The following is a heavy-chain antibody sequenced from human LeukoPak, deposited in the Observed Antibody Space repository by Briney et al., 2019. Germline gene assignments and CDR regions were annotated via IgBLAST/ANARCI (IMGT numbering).Heavy chain of an antibody. V-gene: IGHV1-2*06. J-gene: IGHJ4*02. D-gene: IGHD3-22*01. CDR2: INPGSGGT. CDR3: ARKYYDSSGLPFDS. Sequence: ASVXXXXXXSXYTFTDYYXNWVRQAPGQGLEWMGRINPGSGGTNYAQKFQRRVTVTRDTSISTVYMELSRVRPDDTAMYYCARKYYDSSGLPFDSWGQGTLVTVSS. CDR1: XYTFTDYY.